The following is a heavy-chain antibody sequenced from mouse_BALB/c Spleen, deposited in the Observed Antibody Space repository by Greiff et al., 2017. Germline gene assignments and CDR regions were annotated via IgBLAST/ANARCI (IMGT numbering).Heavy chain of an antibody. Sequence: EVQLQQSGAELVKPGASVKLSCTASGFNIKDTYMHWVKQRPEQGLEWIGRIDPANGNTKYDPKFQGKATITADTSSNTAYLQLSSLTSEDTAVYYCARTYSEGYYAMDYWGQGTSVTVSS. CDR3: ARTYSEGYYAMDY. CDR1: GFNIKDTY. V-gene: IGHV14-3*02. D-gene: IGHD5-1*01. J-gene: IGHJ4*01. CDR2: IDPANGNT.